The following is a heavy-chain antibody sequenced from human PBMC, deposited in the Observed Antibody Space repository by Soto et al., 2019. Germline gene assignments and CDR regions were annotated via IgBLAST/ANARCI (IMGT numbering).Heavy chain of an antibody. CDR3: AKADLNDYGDYVDY. CDR2: ISYDGSNK. Sequence: GGSLRLSCAASGFTFSSYGMHWVRQAPGKGLEWVAVISYDGSNKYYADSVKGRFTISRDNSKNTLYLQMNSLRAEDTAVYYCAKADLNDYGDYVDYWGQGTLVTVSS. D-gene: IGHD4-17*01. V-gene: IGHV3-30*18. J-gene: IGHJ4*02. CDR1: GFTFSSYG.